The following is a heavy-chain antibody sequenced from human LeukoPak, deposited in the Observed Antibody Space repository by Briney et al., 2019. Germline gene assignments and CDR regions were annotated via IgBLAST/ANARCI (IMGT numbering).Heavy chain of an antibody. D-gene: IGHD3-16*01. CDR3: ARQMCYGYVTPLGGIDY. CDR1: DGSISSSGYH. J-gene: IGHJ4*02. V-gene: IGHV4-39*01. CDR2: IYYSGST. Sequence: SETPSLTCSVSDGSISSSGYHWGWIRQPPGKGLEWIGSIYYSGSTYYNPSLKSRVTISVDTSKNQFSLKLSSVTAADTAVYYCARQMCYGYVTPLGGIDYWGQGTLVTVSS.